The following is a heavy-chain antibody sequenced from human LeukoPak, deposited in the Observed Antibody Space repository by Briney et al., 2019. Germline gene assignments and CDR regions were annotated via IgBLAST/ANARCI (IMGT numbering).Heavy chain of an antibody. D-gene: IGHD1-26*01. V-gene: IGHV4-4*08. CDR2: LYDTGIT. J-gene: IGHJ3*02. CDR1: GGSISVYH. Sequence: SETLSLTCTVSGGSISVYHWSWIRQPPGKGLEWIGYLYDTGITNYSPSLKSRVTISVDTSNNQISLKLTSVTAADTAIYFCAKEGMGSEATTADGAFDIWGKGTTVTVSS. CDR3: AKEGMGSEATTADGAFDI.